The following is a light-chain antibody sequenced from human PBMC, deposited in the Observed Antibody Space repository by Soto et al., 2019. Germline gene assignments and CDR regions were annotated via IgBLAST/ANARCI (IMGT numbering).Light chain of an antibody. Sequence: EMVMTQSPATLSVSPGERATLSCRASQSVSSNLAWYQQKPGQAPRLLIYGASTRATDIPARFSGSGSGTEFTLTISSLQSEDFAVYYCQHYNSWPLTFGGGTKVDIK. CDR2: GAS. J-gene: IGKJ4*01. V-gene: IGKV3-15*01. CDR1: QSVSSN. CDR3: QHYNSWPLT.